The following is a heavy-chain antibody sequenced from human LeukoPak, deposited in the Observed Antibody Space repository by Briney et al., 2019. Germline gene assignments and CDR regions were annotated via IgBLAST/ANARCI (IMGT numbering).Heavy chain of an antibody. J-gene: IGHJ4*02. CDR1: GFSLSNYW. Sequence: GGSLRLSCAASGFSLSNYWMNWVRQAPGKGLEWVGNIKQDGSAQYYGDSVKGRFTVSRDNAQNSLFLQMNSLRVEDTAVYYCSRNYSASGSLDSWGQGTLVTVSS. D-gene: IGHD3-10*01. CDR3: SRNYSASGSLDS. V-gene: IGHV3-7*04. CDR2: IKQDGSAQ.